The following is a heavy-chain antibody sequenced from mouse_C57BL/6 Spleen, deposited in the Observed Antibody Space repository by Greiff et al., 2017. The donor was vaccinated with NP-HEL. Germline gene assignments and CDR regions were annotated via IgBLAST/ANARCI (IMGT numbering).Heavy chain of an antibody. CDR1: GFTFSDAW. J-gene: IGHJ3*01. Sequence: EVQLQESGGGLVQPGGSMKLSCAASGFTFSDAWMDWVRQSPEKGLEWVAEIRNKANNHATYYAESVKGRFTISRDDSKCSVYLQMNSLRAEDTGIYYCTRDAGDYSWFAYWGQGTLVTVSA. D-gene: IGHD1-1*01. V-gene: IGHV6-6*01. CDR2: IRNKANNHAT. CDR3: TRDAGDYSWFAY.